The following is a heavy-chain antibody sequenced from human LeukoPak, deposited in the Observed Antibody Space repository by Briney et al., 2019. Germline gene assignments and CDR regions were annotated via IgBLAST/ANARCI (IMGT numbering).Heavy chain of an antibody. D-gene: IGHD3-10*01. CDR1: GFTFSSYS. V-gene: IGHV3-21*04. Sequence: GGSLRLSCAASGFTFSSYSMNWVRQAPGKGLEWVSSISSSSSYIYYADSVKGRFTISRDNSKNTLYLQMNSLRAEDTAVYYCAKDPRIDNYYGSGSYWVYWGQGTLVTVSS. J-gene: IGHJ4*02. CDR2: ISSSSSYI. CDR3: AKDPRIDNYYGSGSYWVY.